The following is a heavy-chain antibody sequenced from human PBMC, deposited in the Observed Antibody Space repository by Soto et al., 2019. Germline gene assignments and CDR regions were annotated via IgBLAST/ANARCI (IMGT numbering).Heavy chain of an antibody. D-gene: IGHD2-21*02. V-gene: IGHV4-4*09. CDR3: ARLLGTAVFDH. Sequence: VQLRESGPGLVKASETLSLTCTVSGGSISGYHWSWIRQTPGKGLEWIGKIYPSGSTDYNPSLNSPVIISADTSKNQVSLKLSPVTAADTAIYYCARLLGTAVFDHWGQGTLVTVSS. J-gene: IGHJ4*02. CDR1: GGSISGYH. CDR2: IYPSGST.